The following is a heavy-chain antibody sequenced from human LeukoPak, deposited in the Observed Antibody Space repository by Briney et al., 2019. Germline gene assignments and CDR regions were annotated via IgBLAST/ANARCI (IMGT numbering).Heavy chain of an antibody. D-gene: IGHD2-2*01. J-gene: IGHJ6*04. V-gene: IGHV1-24*01. CDR1: GYTLTELS. CDR3: ATGTGDCSSTSCHPPFYYYGMDV. Sequence: ASVKGSCKVSGYTLTELSMHWVRQAPGKGLEWMGGFDPEDGETIYAQKFQGRVTMTEDTSTDTAYMELSSLRSEDTAVYYCATGTGDCSSTSCHPPFYYYGMDVWGKGTTVTVSS. CDR2: FDPEDGET.